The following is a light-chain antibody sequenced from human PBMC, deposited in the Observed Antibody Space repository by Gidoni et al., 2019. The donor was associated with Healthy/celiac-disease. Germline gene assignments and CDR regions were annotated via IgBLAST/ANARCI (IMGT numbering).Light chain of an antibody. CDR1: QSVSSY. CDR2: DAS. V-gene: IGKV3-11*01. J-gene: IGKJ2*04. Sequence: EIVLPQSPATLSLSPGERATLSCRASQSVSSYLAWYQQKPGQAPRLLLYDASNRATGIPARFSGSGSGTDFTLTISSLEPEDFAVYYCQQRSNWPCSFGQGTKLEIK. CDR3: QQRSNWPCS.